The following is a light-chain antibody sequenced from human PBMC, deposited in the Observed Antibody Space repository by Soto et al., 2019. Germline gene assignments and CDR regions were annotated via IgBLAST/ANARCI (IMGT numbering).Light chain of an antibody. CDR1: QNISHF. CDR3: QHYGGSMYS. CDR2: GTS. Sequence: DIQMTQSPLSLSASVGESVTITCRASQNISHFLNWYQQKPGKPPRLLIFGTSNLQSGVPSRFRGSRSETDFSLTISGLKPEDFAVYYCQHYGGSMYSFGQGTKLEIK. J-gene: IGKJ2*03. V-gene: IGKV1-39*01.